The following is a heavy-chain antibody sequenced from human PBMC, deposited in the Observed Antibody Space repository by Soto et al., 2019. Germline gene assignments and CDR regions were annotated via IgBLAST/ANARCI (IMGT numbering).Heavy chain of an antibody. J-gene: IGHJ4*02. D-gene: IGHD5-18*01. CDR3: VGDQDVHTPMVHGNY. CDR1: GITFSSYS. Sequence: EVQLVESGGGLVQPGESLRLSCTASGITFSSYSMNWVRQAPGKGLEWLSYISSSKTTYSDSVKGRFTISRDNAKNSVYLQRNSLRDEDTAVYYCVGDQDVHTPMVHGNYWGRGTRVTVSS. V-gene: IGHV3-48*02. CDR2: ISSSKTT.